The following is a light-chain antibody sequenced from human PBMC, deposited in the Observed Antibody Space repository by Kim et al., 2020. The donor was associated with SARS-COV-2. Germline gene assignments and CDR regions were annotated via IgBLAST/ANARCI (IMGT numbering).Light chain of an antibody. CDR1: KRISSR. J-gene: IGKJ3*01. CDR2: AAS. Sequence: ASVGDRVTITGRTTKRISSRLNWYQQKPGRAPKLLISAASTLQGGVPSRFSGSGSETDFTLTISSLQPKDFATYFCQQSYNTPFTFGPGTKVDIK. V-gene: IGKV1-39*01. CDR3: QQSYNTPFT.